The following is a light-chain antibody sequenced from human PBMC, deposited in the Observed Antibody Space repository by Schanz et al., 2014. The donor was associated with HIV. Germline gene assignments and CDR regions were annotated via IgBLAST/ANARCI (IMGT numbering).Light chain of an antibody. V-gene: IGLV1-40*01. CDR1: SSNIGAGYD. Sequence: QSVLTQPPSMSGAPGQRVTISCTGSSSNIGAGYDVHWYQQLPGTAPKLLISGNSYRPSGVPDRFSGSKSGTSASLAISGLQSEDEADYHCAAWDDSLKGPMFGGGTKLTVL. CDR3: AAWDDSLKGPM. J-gene: IGLJ3*02. CDR2: GNS.